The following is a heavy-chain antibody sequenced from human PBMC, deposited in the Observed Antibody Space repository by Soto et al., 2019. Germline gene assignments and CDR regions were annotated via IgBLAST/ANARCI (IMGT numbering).Heavy chain of an antibody. D-gene: IGHD5-12*01. CDR2: ISTYNGDT. J-gene: IGHJ6*02. V-gene: IGHV1-18*01. CDR3: AREGVAPYYYYGMDG. CDR1: GYTFTSYG. Sequence: ASVKVSCKASGYTFTSYGISWVRQAPGQGLEWMGWISTYNGDTNYAQTFQGRVTMTTDTSTSTVYMELRSLRSDDTAVYYCAREGVAPYYYYGMDGWAQGTPVTFSS.